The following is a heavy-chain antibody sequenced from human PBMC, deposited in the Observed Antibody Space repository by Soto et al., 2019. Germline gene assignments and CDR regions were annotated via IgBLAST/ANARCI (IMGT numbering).Heavy chain of an antibody. Sequence: PSETLSLSCTVSGGSISSSSYYWGWIRQPPGKGLEWIGSIYYSGSTYYNPSLKSRVTISVDTSKNQFSLKLSSVTAADTAVYYCARHDIVVVVAATINWFDPWGQGTLVTVSS. CDR1: GGSISSSSYY. D-gene: IGHD2-15*01. CDR2: IYYSGST. V-gene: IGHV4-39*01. J-gene: IGHJ5*02. CDR3: ARHDIVVVVAATINWFDP.